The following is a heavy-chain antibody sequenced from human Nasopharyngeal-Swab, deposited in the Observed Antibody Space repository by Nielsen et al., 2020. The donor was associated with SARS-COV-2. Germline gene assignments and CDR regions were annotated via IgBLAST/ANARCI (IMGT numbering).Heavy chain of an antibody. CDR1: GASINSLSHY. V-gene: IGHV4-39*07. J-gene: IGHJ6*02. CDR2: IYYSGTT. CDR3: ARGEVVVTAIASDYYYGMDV. D-gene: IGHD2-21*02. Sequence: LRLSCSVSGASINSLSHYWGWIRQSPGRGLEWIGSIYYSGTTYYSPSLKSRSTISLDTSKNQFSLRLSSVTAADSAVYYCARGEVVVTAIASDYYYGMDVWGQGTTVIVSS.